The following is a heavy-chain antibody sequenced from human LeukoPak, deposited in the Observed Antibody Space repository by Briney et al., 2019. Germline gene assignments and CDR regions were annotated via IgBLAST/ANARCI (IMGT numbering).Heavy chain of an antibody. Sequence: GGTLRLSCAASGFTFSSYGMSWVRQAPGKGLEWVSYISSSGSTIYYADSVKGRFTISRDNAKNSLYLQMNSLRAEDTAVYYCARYSGSYYYYYYYYMDVWGKGTTVTISS. CDR3: ARYSGSYYYYYYYYMDV. CDR2: ISSSGSTI. J-gene: IGHJ6*03. V-gene: IGHV3-48*04. D-gene: IGHD1-26*01. CDR1: GFTFSSYG.